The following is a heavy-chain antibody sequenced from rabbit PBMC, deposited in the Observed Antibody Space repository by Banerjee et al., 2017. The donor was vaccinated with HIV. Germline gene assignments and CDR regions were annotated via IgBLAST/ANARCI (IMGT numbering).Heavy chain of an antibody. CDR1: GFAFSSSYY. Sequence: QEQLEESGGGLVTPGGSLKVTCKASGFAFSSSYYMCWVRQAPGKGLEWIACINTSSGDPVHPGRAKGRFTIPKTPSTVDLQTTSLTAADTATYFCPRGDNGWWYGSDLGGPGTL. V-gene: IGHV1S45*01. J-gene: IGHJ3*01. CDR3: PRGDNGWWYGSDL. D-gene: IGHD3-1*01. CDR2: INTSSGDP.